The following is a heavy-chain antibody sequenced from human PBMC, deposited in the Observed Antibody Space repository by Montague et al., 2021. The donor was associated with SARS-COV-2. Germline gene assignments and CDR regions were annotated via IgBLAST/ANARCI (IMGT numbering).Heavy chain of an antibody. V-gene: IGHV4-4*02. J-gene: IGHJ6*02. CDR2: LHQSESGRT. D-gene: IGHD3-3*01. CDR1: GGSISSLEW. Sequence: SETLSLTCAVSGGSISSLEWWSWVRQPPGKGLECIGELHQSESGRTNPNPSLKSRVTISIDQSKNYFSLTLTSMTAADTAVYYCGGTWVYFSPVDVWGQGTTVIVSS. CDR3: GGTWVYFSPVDV.